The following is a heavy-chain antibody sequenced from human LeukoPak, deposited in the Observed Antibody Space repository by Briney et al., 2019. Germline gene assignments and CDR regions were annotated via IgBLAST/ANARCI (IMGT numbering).Heavy chain of an antibody. CDR2: ISGSSIST. J-gene: IGHJ6*02. CDR3: ARGRYYGMDV. V-gene: IGHV3-23*01. CDR1: GFTFSSFA. Sequence: GGSLRLSCAASGFTFSSFAMTWVRQAPGKGLEWVSSISGSSISTYYSDSVKGRFTISRDNAENTLYLQMNSLRAEDTAVYYCARGRYYGMDVWGQGTTVTVSS.